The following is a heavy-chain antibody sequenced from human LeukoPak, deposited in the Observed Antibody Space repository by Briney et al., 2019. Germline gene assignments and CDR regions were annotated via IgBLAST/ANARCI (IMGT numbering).Heavy chain of an antibody. D-gene: IGHD6-13*01. V-gene: IGHV3-74*01. CDR3: ARSVYSSSSYDY. J-gene: IGHJ4*02. CDR1: GFTFSGYW. CDR2: INSDGSST. Sequence: GGSLRLSCAASGFTFSGYWMHWVRQAPGKGLVWVSRINSDGSSTSYADSVKGRFTISRDDAKNTLYLQMNSVRAEDTAVYYCARSVYSSSSYDYWGQGTLLTVSS.